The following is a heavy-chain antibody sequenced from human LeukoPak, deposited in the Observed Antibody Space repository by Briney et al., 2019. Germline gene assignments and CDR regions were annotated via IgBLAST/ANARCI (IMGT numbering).Heavy chain of an antibody. CDR2: IYYSGST. J-gene: IGHJ3*02. Sequence: PSETLSLTCTVSGGSISSSSYYWGWIRQPPGKGLEWIGSIYYSGSTYYNPSLKSRVTISVDTSKNQFSLKLSSVTAADTAVYYCARGGREDAFDIWGQGTMVTVSS. V-gene: IGHV4-39*07. CDR1: GGSISSSSYY. CDR3: ARGGREDAFDI. D-gene: IGHD3-16*01.